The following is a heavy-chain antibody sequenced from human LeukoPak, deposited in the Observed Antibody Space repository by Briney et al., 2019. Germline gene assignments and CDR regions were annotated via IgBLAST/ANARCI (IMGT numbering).Heavy chain of an antibody. Sequence: GGSLRLSCTASGFTLGDYAMSWVRQAPGKGLEWVGFIRSKAYGGTTEYAASVKGRFTISRDDSKSIAYLQMNSLKTEDTAVYYCTRSVIAAAGIDYWGQGTLVTVSS. CDR2: IRSKAYGGTT. J-gene: IGHJ4*02. CDR1: GFTLGDYA. V-gene: IGHV3-49*04. CDR3: TRSVIAAAGIDY. D-gene: IGHD6-13*01.